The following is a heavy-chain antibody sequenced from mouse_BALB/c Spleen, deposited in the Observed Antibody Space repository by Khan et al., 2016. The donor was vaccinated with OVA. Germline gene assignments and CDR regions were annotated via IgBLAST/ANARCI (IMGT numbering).Heavy chain of an antibody. D-gene: IGHD2-3*01. CDR2: IDPSDSET. V-gene: IGHV1-69*02. Sequence: QVQLQQSGAELVKPGAPVKLSCKASGYTFTSYWMNWVKQRPGRGLEWIGRIDPSDSETHYNQKFKDKATLTVDKSSSTAYIQLSSLTSEDSAVYYCARWMVDGYSRYFDVWGAGTTVTVSS. CDR1: GYTFTSYW. CDR3: ARWMVDGYSRYFDV. J-gene: IGHJ1*01.